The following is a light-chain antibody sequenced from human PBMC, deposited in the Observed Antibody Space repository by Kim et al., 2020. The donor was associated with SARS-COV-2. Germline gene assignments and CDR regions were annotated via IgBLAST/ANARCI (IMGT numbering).Light chain of an antibody. V-gene: IGLV2-14*03. CDR1: SGDISAYNY. Sequence: QSALTQPASVSGSPGQSITISCTGTSGDISAYNYVSWYQQHPGKSPKLIIFDVTNRPSGVSNRFSASKSGNTASLTISGLQAEDEADYFCASYTTSNTLAIFGGGTQLTVL. CDR3: ASYTTSNTLAI. CDR2: DVT. J-gene: IGLJ2*01.